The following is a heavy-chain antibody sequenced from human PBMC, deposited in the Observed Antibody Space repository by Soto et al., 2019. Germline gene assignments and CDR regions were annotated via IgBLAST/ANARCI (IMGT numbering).Heavy chain of an antibody. V-gene: IGHV1-58*01. D-gene: IGHD6-13*01. CDR1: GFTFTSSA. J-gene: IGHJ4*02. Sequence: QMQLEQSGPEVKKPGTSVKVSCKASGFTFTSSAFQWVRQARGQRLEWRGWIAVGSGYTNYAQRFQDRVTLTRYMSTATTYMELSSLTSEDRAIYYCAADATAGQQLVPSDYWGQGTLVTVSS. CDR3: AADATAGQQLVPSDY. CDR2: IAVGSGYT.